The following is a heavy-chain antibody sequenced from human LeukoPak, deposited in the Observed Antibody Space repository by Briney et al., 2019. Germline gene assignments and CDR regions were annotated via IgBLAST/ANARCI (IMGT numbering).Heavy chain of an antibody. CDR1: GFTFRNYW. V-gene: IGHV3-7*03. CDR2: IRPDGSQK. J-gene: IGHJ6*02. Sequence: GGSLRLSCAASGFTFRNYWMSWVRQAPGEGLERVANIRPDGSQKYYVDSARGRFTISRDNAKSSLYLQMSSLRPEDTATYYCARDFQPRYCSSSSCSPAWGQGTTVTVSS. CDR3: ARDFQPRYCSSSSCSPA. D-gene: IGHD2-2*01.